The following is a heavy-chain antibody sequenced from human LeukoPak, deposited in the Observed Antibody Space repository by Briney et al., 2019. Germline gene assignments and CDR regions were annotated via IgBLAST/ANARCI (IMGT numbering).Heavy chain of an antibody. J-gene: IGHJ4*02. Sequence: GGSLRLSCAASGFTFSTYAMSWVRQAPGKGLEWVSGISGSGGSTYYADSVKGRFTISRDNSKNTLYLQMNNLRAEDTAVYYCAKEIFEYSSSQQIDYWGQGTLVTVSS. CDR3: AKEIFEYSSSQQIDY. D-gene: IGHD6-6*01. V-gene: IGHV3-23*01. CDR1: GFTFSTYA. CDR2: ISGSGGST.